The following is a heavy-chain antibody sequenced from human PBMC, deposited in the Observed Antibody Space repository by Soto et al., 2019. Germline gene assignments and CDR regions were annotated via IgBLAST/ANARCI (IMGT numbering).Heavy chain of an antibody. Sequence: GGSLRLSCAASGFTFSSYGMHWVRQAPGKGLEWVAVISYDGSNKYYADSVKGRFTISRDNSKNTLYLQMNSLRAEDTAVYYCAKDTLRLVKRTDWYFDLWGRGTLVTVSS. CDR3: AKDTLRLVKRTDWYFDL. J-gene: IGHJ2*01. CDR2: ISYDGSNK. D-gene: IGHD6-19*01. CDR1: GFTFSSYG. V-gene: IGHV3-30*18.